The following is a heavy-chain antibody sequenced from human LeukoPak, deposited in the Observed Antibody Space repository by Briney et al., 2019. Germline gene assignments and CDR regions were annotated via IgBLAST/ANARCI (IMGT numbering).Heavy chain of an antibody. CDR3: ARDSLVAVAGTYWYFDL. CDR1: GGSISSYY. V-gene: IGHV4-59*01. Sequence: PSKTLSLTCTVSGGSISSYYWSWIRQPPGKGLEWIGYIYYSGSTNYNPSLKSRVTISVDTSKNQFSLKLSSVTAADTAVYYCARDSLVAVAGTYWYFDLWGRGTLVTVSS. J-gene: IGHJ2*01. D-gene: IGHD6-19*01. CDR2: IYYSGST.